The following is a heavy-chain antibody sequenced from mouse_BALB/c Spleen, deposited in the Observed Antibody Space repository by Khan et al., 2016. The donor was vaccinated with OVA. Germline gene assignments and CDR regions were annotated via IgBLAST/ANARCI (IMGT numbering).Heavy chain of an antibody. CDR3: ARSVTITTVVATDFDY. D-gene: IGHD1-1*01. CDR1: GYSITSDYA. Sequence: EVKLEVSGPGLVKPSQPLSLTCTVTGYSITSDYAWNWIRQFPGNKLEWMGYISYSGRTSYNPSLKSRISITRATSKTQFFLQLNSVTTEDTATYYCARSVTITTVVATDFDYWGQGTTLTVSS. J-gene: IGHJ2*01. V-gene: IGHV3-2*02. CDR2: ISYSGRT.